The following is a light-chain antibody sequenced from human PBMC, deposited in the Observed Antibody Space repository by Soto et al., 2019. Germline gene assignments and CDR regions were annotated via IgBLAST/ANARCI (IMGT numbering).Light chain of an antibody. Sequence: QAVVTQEPSLTVSPGGTVTLTCGSSTGAVTSGHYPYWFQQKPGQAPRTLIYDTSNKHSWTPARFSGSLLGGKAALTLSGAQPEDEAEYYCLLSYSGARGAVFGGGTQPTVL. CDR2: DTS. CDR3: LLSYSGARGAV. CDR1: TGAVTSGHY. V-gene: IGLV7-46*01. J-gene: IGLJ7*01.